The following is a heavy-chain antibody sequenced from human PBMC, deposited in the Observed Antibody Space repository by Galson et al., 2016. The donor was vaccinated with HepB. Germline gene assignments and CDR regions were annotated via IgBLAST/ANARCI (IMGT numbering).Heavy chain of an antibody. CDR1: GGSISSSY. D-gene: IGHD4-17*01. V-gene: IGHV4-59*01. CDR2: IYYSGST. CDR3: ARVRATVTNYYYGRDV. J-gene: IGHJ6*02. Sequence: SETLSLTCTVSGGSISSSYWNWIRQPPGKGLEWIGYIYYSGSTNYNPSLKSRVTISVDTSKNQFSLKLSSVNAADTAVYYCARVRATVTNYYYGRDVWGQGTTVTVAS.